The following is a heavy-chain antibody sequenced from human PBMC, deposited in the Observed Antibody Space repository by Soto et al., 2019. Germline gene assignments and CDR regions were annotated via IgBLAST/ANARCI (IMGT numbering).Heavy chain of an antibody. J-gene: IGHJ6*02. Sequence: EVQLVESGGGLVKPGGSLRLSCAASGFTFSNAWMSWVRQAPGKGLEWVGRIKSKTDGGTTDYAAPVKGRFTISRDDSKNTLYLQMNSMKTEDTAVYYCTATFPSTTIRYYYYGMDVWGQGTTVTVSS. CDR2: IKSKTDGGTT. CDR1: GFTFSNAW. V-gene: IGHV3-15*01. CDR3: TATFPSTTIRYYYYGMDV. D-gene: IGHD1-1*01.